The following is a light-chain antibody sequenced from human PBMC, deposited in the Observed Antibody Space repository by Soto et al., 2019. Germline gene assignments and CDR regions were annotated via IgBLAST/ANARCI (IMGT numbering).Light chain of an antibody. Sequence: QSALTQPPSASGSLGQSVTISCTGTSSDVGDYNFVSWYQQHPGKAPKLVIYDISNRPSGVPDRFSGSKSGNTASLTVSGLQAEDEAEYYCTSYAASDILLFGGGTKVTVL. CDR2: DIS. J-gene: IGLJ2*01. CDR3: TSYAASDILL. V-gene: IGLV2-8*01. CDR1: SSDVGDYNF.